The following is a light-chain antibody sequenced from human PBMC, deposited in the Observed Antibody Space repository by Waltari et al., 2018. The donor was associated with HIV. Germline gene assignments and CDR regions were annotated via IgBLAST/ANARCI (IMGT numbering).Light chain of an antibody. CDR1: SSDVCGYNF. CDR2: EVS. V-gene: IGLV2-14*01. CDR3: SSYTSSSTRV. Sequence: QSALTQPASVSGSPGQSITISCPGTSSDVCGYNFVSWCQQHPGKAPKPMIYEVSNRPSGVSNRFSGSKSGNTASLTISGLQAEDEADYYCSSYTSSSTRVFGGGTKLTVL. J-gene: IGLJ2*01.